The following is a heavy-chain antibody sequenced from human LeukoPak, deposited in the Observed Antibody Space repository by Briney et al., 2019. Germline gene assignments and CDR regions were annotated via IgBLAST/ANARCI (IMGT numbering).Heavy chain of an antibody. Sequence: PGGSLRLSCAASGFTFSSYSMNWVRQAPGKGLEWVSYISSSSSTIYYADSVKGRFTISRDNAKNSLYLQMNSLRAEDTALYYCAKDMGPYSSSPWFDPWGQGTLVTVSS. J-gene: IGHJ5*02. CDR1: GFTFSSYS. CDR3: AKDMGPYSSSPWFDP. V-gene: IGHV3-48*01. CDR2: ISSSSSTI. D-gene: IGHD6-13*01.